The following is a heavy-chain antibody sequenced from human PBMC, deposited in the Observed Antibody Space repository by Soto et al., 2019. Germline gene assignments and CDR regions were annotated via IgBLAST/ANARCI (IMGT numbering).Heavy chain of an antibody. V-gene: IGHV3-74*01. CDR2: INSDGSGT. J-gene: IGHJ4*02. CDR1: GFTFSSFW. CDR3: ARGPSSGWYYFDY. Sequence: PGGSLRLSCAASGFTFSSFWMYWVRQGPGKGLVWVARINSDGSGTSYADSVKGRFTFSRDNAKNTLSLQMNSLRAEDTAVYYCARGPSSGWYYFDYWGQGMLVTVSS. D-gene: IGHD6-19*01.